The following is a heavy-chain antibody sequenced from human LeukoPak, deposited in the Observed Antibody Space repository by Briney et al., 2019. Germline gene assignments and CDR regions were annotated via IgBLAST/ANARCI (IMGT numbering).Heavy chain of an antibody. V-gene: IGHV4-38-2*02. J-gene: IGHJ4*02. CDR3: AVARDGYNSPSGY. D-gene: IGHD5-24*01. CDR2: IYHSGST. Sequence: SETLSLTCTVSGYSISSGYYWGWIRQPPGKGLEWIGSIYHSGSTYYNPSLKSRVTISVDTSKNQFSLKLSSVTAADTAVYYCAVARDGYNSPSGYWGQGTLVTVSS. CDR1: GYSISSGYY.